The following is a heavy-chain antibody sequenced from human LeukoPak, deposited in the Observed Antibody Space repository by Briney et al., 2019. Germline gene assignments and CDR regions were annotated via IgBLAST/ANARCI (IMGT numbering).Heavy chain of an antibody. CDR3: AKDHLPIERYYGMDV. J-gene: IGHJ6*02. V-gene: IGHV3-30*18. CDR1: GFTFSSYG. Sequence: PGRSLRLSCAASGFTFSSYGMHWVHQAPGKGLEWVAVISYDGNNKYYADSVKGRFTISRDNSKNTLYLQMNSLRAEDTAVYYCAKDHLPIERYYGMDVWGQGTTVTVSS. CDR2: ISYDGNNK.